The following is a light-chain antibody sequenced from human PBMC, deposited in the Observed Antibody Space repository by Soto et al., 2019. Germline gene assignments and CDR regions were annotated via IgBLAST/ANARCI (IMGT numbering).Light chain of an antibody. CDR2: DVT. V-gene: IGLV2-11*01. J-gene: IGLJ3*02. CDR1: SSDVGTYNY. CDR3: CSYAGSYTWV. Sequence: QSALTQPRSLSGSPGQSGTISCTGTSSDVGTYNYVSWYQQHPGKAPKPMIYDVTKRPSGVPDRFSGSKSGNTASLTISGLQAEDEADYYCCSYAGSYTWVFGGGTKLTVL.